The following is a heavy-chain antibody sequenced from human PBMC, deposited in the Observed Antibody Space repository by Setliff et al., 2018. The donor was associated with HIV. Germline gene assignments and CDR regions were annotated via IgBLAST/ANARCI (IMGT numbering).Heavy chain of an antibody. Sequence: PSETLSLTCTVSGASISSYYWNWFRQPAGKGLESLGRIYTSGSMIYNPSLKSRVTMSADTSRNQLSLKLSSVTAADTAVYYCARGIGTRYNYYMDVWGIGTTVTVSS. V-gene: IGHV4-4*07. CDR3: ARGIGTRYNYYMDV. J-gene: IGHJ6*03. D-gene: IGHD1-20*01. CDR1: GASISSYY. CDR2: IYTSGSM.